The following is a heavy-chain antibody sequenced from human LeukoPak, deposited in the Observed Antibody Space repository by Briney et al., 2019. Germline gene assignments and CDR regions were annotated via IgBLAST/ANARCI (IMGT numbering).Heavy chain of an antibody. CDR2: ISGSGGNT. V-gene: IGHV3-23*01. CDR1: GFTFSNYA. Sequence: GGSLRLSCAAPGFTFSNYAMSWVRQAPGKGLEWVSAISGSGGNTYYADSVKGRFTISRDNSKNTLYLQMNSLRAEDTAVYYCAKDLPAVPYYDFWSGYLGHAFDIWGQGTMVTFSS. D-gene: IGHD3-3*01. CDR3: AKDLPAVPYYDFWSGYLGHAFDI. J-gene: IGHJ3*02.